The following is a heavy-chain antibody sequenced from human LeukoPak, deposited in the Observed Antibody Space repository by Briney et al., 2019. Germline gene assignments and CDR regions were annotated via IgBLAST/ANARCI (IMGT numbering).Heavy chain of an antibody. V-gene: IGHV3-11*05. CDR3: SSDPRLWAL. CDR1: GFSFSDHY. CDR2: IRDSGSVT. D-gene: IGHD7-27*01. Sequence: GGSLRLSCAASGFSFSDHYMTWIRQAPGKGLELVAYIRDSGSVTNYRDSVEGRFTISRDNSKNSLYLQMHSLRVEHTDICYFSSDPRLWALWGQGTLVTVS. J-gene: IGHJ4*02.